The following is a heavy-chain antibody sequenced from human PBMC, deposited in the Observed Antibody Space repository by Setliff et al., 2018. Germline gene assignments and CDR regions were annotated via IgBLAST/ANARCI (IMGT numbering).Heavy chain of an antibody. CDR1: GFTFSNYW. CDR3: ARLGGLLVATMPFDY. D-gene: IGHD5-12*01. CDR2: INHYGST. Sequence: GSLRLSCAVSGFTFSNYWMTWVRQAPGKGLEWIGEINHYGSTKYKSSLKSRVTMSLDTSKNQFSLKLRSVTAADTAVYYCARLGGLLVATMPFDYWGQGTLVTVSS. V-gene: IGHV4-34*01. J-gene: IGHJ4*02.